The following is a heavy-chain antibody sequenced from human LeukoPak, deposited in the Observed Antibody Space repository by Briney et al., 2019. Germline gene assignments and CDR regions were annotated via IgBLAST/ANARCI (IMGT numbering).Heavy chain of an antibody. CDR1: GFTFSSYW. V-gene: IGHV3-7*03. D-gene: IGHD2-21*02. CDR2: IKQDGSEK. Sequence: PGGSLRLPCAASGFTFSSYWMSWVRQAPGKGLEWVANIKQDGSEKYYVDSVKGRFTISRDNAKNSLYLQMNSLRAEDTAVYYCARAYTYCGGDCYYFDYWGQGTLVTVSS. CDR3: ARAYTYCGGDCYYFDY. J-gene: IGHJ4*02.